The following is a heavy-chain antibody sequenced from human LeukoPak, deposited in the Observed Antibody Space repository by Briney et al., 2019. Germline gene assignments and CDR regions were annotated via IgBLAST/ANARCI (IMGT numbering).Heavy chain of an antibody. CDR3: ARILPAAMNYFDY. D-gene: IGHD2-2*01. Sequence: PSETLSLTCAVSGGSISNYYLNWIRQPPGKGLEWIGYINYSGSTNYNPSLKSRVTISIDTSKNQFSLKLSSVTAADTAVYYCARILPAAMNYFDYWGQGTLVTVSS. CDR1: GGSISNYY. CDR2: INYSGST. V-gene: IGHV4-59*01. J-gene: IGHJ4*02.